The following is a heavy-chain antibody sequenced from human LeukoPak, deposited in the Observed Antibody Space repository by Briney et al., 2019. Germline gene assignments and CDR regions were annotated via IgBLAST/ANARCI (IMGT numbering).Heavy chain of an antibody. Sequence: GESLRLSCAASGFTFSSYAMSWVRQAPGKGLEWVSAISGSGGSTYYADSVKGRFTISRDNSKNTLYLQMNSLRAEDTAVYYCAKVPSYSYGYVPFDYWGQGTLVTVSS. CDR2: ISGSGGST. D-gene: IGHD5-18*01. V-gene: IGHV3-23*01. J-gene: IGHJ4*02. CDR3: AKVPSYSYGYVPFDY. CDR1: GFTFSSYA.